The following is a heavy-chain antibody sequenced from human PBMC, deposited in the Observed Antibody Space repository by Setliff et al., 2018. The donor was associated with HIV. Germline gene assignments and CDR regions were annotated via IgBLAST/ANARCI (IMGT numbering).Heavy chain of an antibody. Sequence: GASVKVSCKASGYTFANSAIHCVRQAPGQSLEWMGWINAGNGNTKYSQKFQGRVTMTTDTSTSTAYMELRSLRSDDTAAYYCARESGGVVIKGAYYYYMDVWGKGTTVTVSS. CDR3: ARESGGVVIKGAYYYYMDV. CDR1: GYTFANSA. CDR2: INAGNGNT. D-gene: IGHD3-3*01. V-gene: IGHV1-3*01. J-gene: IGHJ6*03.